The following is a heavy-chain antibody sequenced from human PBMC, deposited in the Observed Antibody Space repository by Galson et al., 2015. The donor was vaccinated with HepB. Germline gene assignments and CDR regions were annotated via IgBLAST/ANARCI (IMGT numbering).Heavy chain of an antibody. V-gene: IGHV7-4-1*02. Sequence: SVKVSCKASRYTFPSYALNWVRQAHGQGLEWMGWINTNTGNPTYAKGFTGRFVFSLDTSVSTAYLQISSLKAEDTAVYYCARDSQRYYGDYYDNYYYFCYGMDVWGQGTTVTVSS. CDR1: RYTFPSYA. J-gene: IGHJ6*02. CDR3: ARDSQRYYGDYYDNYYYFCYGMDV. CDR2: INTNTGNP. D-gene: IGHD4-17*01.